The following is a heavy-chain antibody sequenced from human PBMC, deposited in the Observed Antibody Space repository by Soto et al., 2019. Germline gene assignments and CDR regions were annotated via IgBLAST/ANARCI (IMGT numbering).Heavy chain of an antibody. Sequence: GGSLRLSCAASGFTFSSYAMSWVRQAPGKGLEWVSAISGSGGSTYYADSVKGRFTISRDNSKNTLYMQMNSLRAEDTAVYYCAKDHGEGYLYGMDVWGQGTTVTVSS. D-gene: IGHD3-10*01. CDR1: GFTFSSYA. CDR3: AKDHGEGYLYGMDV. J-gene: IGHJ6*02. CDR2: ISGSGGST. V-gene: IGHV3-23*01.